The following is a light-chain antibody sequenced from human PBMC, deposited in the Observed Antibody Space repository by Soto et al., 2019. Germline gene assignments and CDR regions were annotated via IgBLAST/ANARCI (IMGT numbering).Light chain of an antibody. J-gene: IGKJ4*01. CDR1: QSVSSK. Sequence: EIVMTHSPATLSVSPGERATLSCRASQSVSSKLAWYQQKPGQAPRLLIYGASTRATDIPTRFSGSGSGTEFTLTISSLQSEDFAVYYCQQYSDWPLTFGGGTKVEIK. CDR3: QQYSDWPLT. V-gene: IGKV3-15*01. CDR2: GAS.